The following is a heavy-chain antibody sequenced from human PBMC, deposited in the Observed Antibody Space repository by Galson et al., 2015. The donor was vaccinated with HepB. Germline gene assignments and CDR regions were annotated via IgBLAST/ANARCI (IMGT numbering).Heavy chain of an antibody. CDR2: ISYDGSNK. V-gene: IGHV3-30-3*01. CDR1: GFTFSSYA. Sequence: SLRLSCAASGFTFSSYAMHWVRQAPGKGLEWVAVISYDGSNKYYADSVKGRFTISRDNSKNTLYLQMNSLRAEDTAVYYCAREGYQLLGGYYVDYWGQGTLVTVSS. D-gene: IGHD2-2*01. CDR3: AREGYQLLGGYYVDY. J-gene: IGHJ4*02.